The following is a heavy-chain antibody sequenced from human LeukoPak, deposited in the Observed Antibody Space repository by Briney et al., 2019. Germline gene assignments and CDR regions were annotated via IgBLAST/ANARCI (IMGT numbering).Heavy chain of an antibody. CDR3: ARHPSGADYGFDY. Sequence: GGSLRLSCAASGFTFSSYAMSWVRQAPGKGLEWVSAISGSGVSTHYADSVKGRFTISRDNSKNTLYLQMSTLRAEDTAVYYCARHPSGADYGFDYWGQGTLVTVSS. D-gene: IGHD4-17*01. J-gene: IGHJ4*02. CDR2: ISGSGVST. V-gene: IGHV3-23*01. CDR1: GFTFSSYA.